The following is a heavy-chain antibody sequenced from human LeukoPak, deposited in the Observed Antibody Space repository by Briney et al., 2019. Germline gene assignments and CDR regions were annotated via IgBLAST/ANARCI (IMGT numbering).Heavy chain of an antibody. CDR2: INWNGGST. D-gene: IGHD3-9*01. Sequence: GGSLRLSCAASGFTFDDYGMSWVRQAPGKGLEWVSGINWNGGSTVYADSVKGRFTISRDNAKNSLYLQMNSLRAEDTALYYCARIGYDILTGYSRRDYYYYDMDVWGKGTPVTVSS. CDR1: GFTFDDYG. V-gene: IGHV3-20*04. CDR3: ARIGYDILTGYSRRDYYYYDMDV. J-gene: IGHJ6*03.